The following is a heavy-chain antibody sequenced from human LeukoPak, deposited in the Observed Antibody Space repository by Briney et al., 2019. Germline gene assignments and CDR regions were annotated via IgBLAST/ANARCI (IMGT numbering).Heavy chain of an antibody. V-gene: IGHV3-21*01. CDR3: ARIPCSSTSCYADYYYGMDV. J-gene: IGHJ6*02. D-gene: IGHD2-2*01. CDR2: ISSSSSYI. Sequence: PGGSLRLSCAASGFTFSSYSMNWVRQAPGKGLEWVSSISSSSSYIYYADSVKGRFTISRDNAKNSLYLQMNSLRAEDTAVYYCARIPCSSTSCYADYYYGMDVWGQGTTATVSS. CDR1: GFTFSSYS.